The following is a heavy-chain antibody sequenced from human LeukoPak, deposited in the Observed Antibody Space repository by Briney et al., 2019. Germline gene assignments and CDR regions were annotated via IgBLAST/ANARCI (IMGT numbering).Heavy chain of an antibody. CDR3: ARLPEGGYATSLGWIGP. J-gene: IGHJ5*02. CDR2: ISYTGVS. D-gene: IGHD5-24*01. Sequence: KPSETLPLTCSVSGVSISRSYWIWIRQTPGKGLEWIGYISYTGVSSYNPSLKSRVTISVDTSKNQFSLNVSSVTAADTAVYYCARLPEGGYATSLGWIGPWGQGTRVTVSS. V-gene: IGHV4-59*08. CDR1: GVSISRSY.